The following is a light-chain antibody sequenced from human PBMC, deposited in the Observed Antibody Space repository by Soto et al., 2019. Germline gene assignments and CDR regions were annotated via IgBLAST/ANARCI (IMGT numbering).Light chain of an antibody. CDR2: KAS. J-gene: IGKJ1*01. CDR1: QSISSS. Sequence: DIQMTQSPSTLSASVGDRVTITCRASQSISSSLAWYQQKPGKAPKLLIYKASSLESGLPSRFSGSGSGTEFTLTISSLQPDDFATYYCQQYNNYPETFGQGTKVEIK. V-gene: IGKV1-5*03. CDR3: QQYNNYPET.